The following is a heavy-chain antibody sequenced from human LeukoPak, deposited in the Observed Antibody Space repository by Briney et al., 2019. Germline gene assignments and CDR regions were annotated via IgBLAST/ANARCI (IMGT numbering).Heavy chain of an antibody. D-gene: IGHD6-6*01. CDR1: GFTLSSYA. J-gene: IGHJ5*02. CDR2: ISYDGSNK. V-gene: IGHV3-30-3*02. Sequence: PGRSLRLSCAASGFTLSSYAMHWVRQAPGKGLEWVAVISYDGSNKYYADSVKGRFTISRDNSKNTLYLQMNSLRAEDTAVYYCAKFISSSSAPWGQGTLVTVSS. CDR3: AKFISSSSAP.